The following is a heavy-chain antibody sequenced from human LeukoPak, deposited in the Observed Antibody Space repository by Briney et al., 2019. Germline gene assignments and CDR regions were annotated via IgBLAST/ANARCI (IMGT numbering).Heavy chain of an antibody. CDR2: IYYSGST. CDR3: AAREGSYYDILTGYYLDY. CDR1: GVSISSYY. V-gene: IGHV4-59*01. J-gene: IGHJ4*02. D-gene: IGHD3-9*01. Sequence: KTSETLSLTCTVSGVSISSYYWSWIRQPPGKGLEWIGYIYYSGSTNYNPSLKSRVTISVDTSKNQFSLKLSSVTAADTAVYYCAAREGSYYDILTGYYLDYWGQGTLVTVSS.